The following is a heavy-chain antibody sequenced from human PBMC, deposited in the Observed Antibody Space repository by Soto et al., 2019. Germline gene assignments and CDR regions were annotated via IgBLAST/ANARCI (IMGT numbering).Heavy chain of an antibody. CDR3: ARDYERNYDYVWGSYRLEDWFDP. J-gene: IGHJ5*02. D-gene: IGHD3-16*02. CDR1: GFTFSSYS. Sequence: GGSLRLSCAASGFTFSSYSMNWVRQAPGKGLEWVSSISSSSSYIYYADSVKGRFTISRDNAKNSLYLQMNSLRAEDMAVYYCARDYERNYDYVWGSYRLEDWFDPWGQGTLVTVSS. V-gene: IGHV3-21*01. CDR2: ISSSSSYI.